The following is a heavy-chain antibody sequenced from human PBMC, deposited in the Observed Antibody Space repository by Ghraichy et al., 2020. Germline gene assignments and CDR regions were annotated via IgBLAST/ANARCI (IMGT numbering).Heavy chain of an antibody. D-gene: IGHD6-13*01. CDR2: IRSKAYGGTT. Sequence: GESLNISCTTSGFTFGDYAMTWFRQAPGKGLEWVGFIRSKAYGGTTEYAASVKGRFSISRDDSKSIAYLQMNSLKTEDTAVYYCAGGIAGGGSPGYGMDVWGQGTTVTVSS. CDR3: AGGIAGGGSPGYGMDV. J-gene: IGHJ6*02. V-gene: IGHV3-49*03. CDR1: GFTFGDYA.